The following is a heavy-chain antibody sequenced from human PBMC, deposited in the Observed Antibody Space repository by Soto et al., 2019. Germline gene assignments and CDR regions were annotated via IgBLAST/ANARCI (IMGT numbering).Heavy chain of an antibody. J-gene: IGHJ4*02. V-gene: IGHV1-58*01. Sequence: SVKVSCKASGFTFTSSAVQWVRQARGQRLEWIGWIVVGSGNTNYAQKFQERVTITRDMSTSTAYTELSSLRSEDTAVYYCAAALRYGDYGYWGQGTLVTVSS. CDR2: IVVGSGNT. CDR1: GFTFTSSA. CDR3: AAALRYGDYGY. D-gene: IGHD4-17*01.